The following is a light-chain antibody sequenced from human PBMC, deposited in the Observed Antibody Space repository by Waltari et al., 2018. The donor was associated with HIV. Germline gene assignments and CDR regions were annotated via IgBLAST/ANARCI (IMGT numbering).Light chain of an antibody. J-gene: IGKJ1*01. CDR2: NAS. CDR3: QQYNNWPPWT. Sequence: EILMTQSPATLSVPPGERVTLSCRASQSVSSDLAWYRQKPGQAPRLLIYNASTRATGLPARVSGSGSGTEFTLTISSLQSEEFAVYYCQQYNNWPPWTFGQGTKVEIK. CDR1: QSVSSD. V-gene: IGKV3-15*01.